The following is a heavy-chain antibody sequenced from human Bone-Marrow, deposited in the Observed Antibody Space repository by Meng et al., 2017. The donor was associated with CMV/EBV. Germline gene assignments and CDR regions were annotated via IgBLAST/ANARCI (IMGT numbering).Heavy chain of an antibody. Sequence: ASVKVSCKASGYTFTGYYMHWVRQASGQGLEWMGWINPNSGGTNYAQKFQGRVTMTRDTSISTAYMELSRLRSDDTAVYYCAREKEPSYYYDSSGYYWGKTQGAFDIWGQGTMVTVSS. V-gene: IGHV1-2*02. CDR3: AREKEPSYYYDSSGYYWGKTQGAFDI. CDR2: INPNSGGT. D-gene: IGHD3-22*01. CDR1: GYTFTGYY. J-gene: IGHJ3*02.